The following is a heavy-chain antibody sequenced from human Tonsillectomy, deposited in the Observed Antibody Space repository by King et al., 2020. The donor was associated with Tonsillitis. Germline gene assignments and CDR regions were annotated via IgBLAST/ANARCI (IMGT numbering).Heavy chain of an antibody. CDR2: IKSKTDGGTT. V-gene: IGHV3-15*01. CDR1: GFTFSNAW. Sequence: LVESGGGLVKPGVSLRLSCAASGFTFSNAWMSWVRQAPGKGLEWVGRIKSKTDGGTTDYAAPVKGRFTISRDDSKNTLYLQMNSLKTEDTAVYYCTTVGGGIASSRYYYGMDVWGQGTTVTVSS. CDR3: TTVGGGIASSRYYYGMDV. D-gene: IGHD3-16*01. J-gene: IGHJ6*02.